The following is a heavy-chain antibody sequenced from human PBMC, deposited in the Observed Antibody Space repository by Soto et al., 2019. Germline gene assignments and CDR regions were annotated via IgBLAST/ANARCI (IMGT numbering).Heavy chain of an antibody. CDR3: ARGGIVLVPAAMGWFDP. V-gene: IGHV4-30-2*01. D-gene: IGHD2-2*01. J-gene: IGHJ5*02. CDR2: IYHSGST. Sequence: QLQLQESGSGLVKPSQTLSLTCAVSGGSISSGGYSWSWIRQPPGKGLEWIGYIYHSGSTYYNPSLKSRVTIAVDRSKNQFSLKLSSVTAADTAVYYCARGGIVLVPAAMGWFDPWGQGTLVTVSS. CDR1: GGSISSGGYS.